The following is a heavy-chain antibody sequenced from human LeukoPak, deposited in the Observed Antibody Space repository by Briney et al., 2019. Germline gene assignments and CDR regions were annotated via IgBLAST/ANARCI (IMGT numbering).Heavy chain of an antibody. J-gene: IGHJ4*02. CDR1: GGSISSFF. Sequence: SETLSLTCTVSGGSISSFFWSWIRQPPGKGLEWIGYVHSSGSTKYNPSLKSRLIISVDMSKNQFSLKLRSVSVADMAVYYCARLAPGNYDILTGDPKVVFDYWGQGALVTVSS. D-gene: IGHD3-9*01. CDR2: VHSSGST. CDR3: ARLAPGNYDILTGDPKVVFDY. V-gene: IGHV4-59*01.